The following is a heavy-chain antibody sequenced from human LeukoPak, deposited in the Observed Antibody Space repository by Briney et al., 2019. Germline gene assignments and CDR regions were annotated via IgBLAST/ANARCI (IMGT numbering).Heavy chain of an antibody. CDR1: GYTFTGYY. V-gene: IGHV1-2*02. CDR2: INPNSGGT. D-gene: IGHD2-15*01. J-gene: IGHJ5*02. CDR3: ARDLNIVVVVAATRFDP. Sequence: GASVKVSCKASGYTFTGYYMHWVRQAPGQGLERMGWINPNSGGTNYAQKFQGRVTMTRDTSISTAYMELSRLRSDDTAVYYCARDLNIVVVVAATRFDPWGQGTLVTVSS.